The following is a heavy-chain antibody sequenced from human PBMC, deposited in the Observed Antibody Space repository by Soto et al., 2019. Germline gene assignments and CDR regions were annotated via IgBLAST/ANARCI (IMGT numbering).Heavy chain of an antibody. J-gene: IGHJ6*02. V-gene: IGHV1-18*01. CDR2: TTAYNGNT. CDR1: GYTFINYG. CDR3: ARGRLCSRTNCYVDIMDI. Sequence: GASVKVSCKASGYTFINYGISWVRQAPGQGLEWMGWTTAYNGNTNYAQKFQNRVTMTTDTSTSTVYMELRSLRSDDTAVYYCARGRLCSRTNCYVDIMDIWRQGTTVTVSS. D-gene: IGHD2-2*01.